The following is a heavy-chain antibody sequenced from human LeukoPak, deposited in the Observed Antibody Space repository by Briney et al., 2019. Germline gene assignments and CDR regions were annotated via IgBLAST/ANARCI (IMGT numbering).Heavy chain of an antibody. J-gene: IGHJ2*01. Sequence: GGSLRLTCAASGFIFGAYALHWVRQAPGKGLEWVAVISYDGSNKYYVDSVKGRITISRDKSKNTLYLQMNSLRAEDTAVYYCARDISPYWYFDLWGRGTLVTASS. CDR1: GFIFGAYA. D-gene: IGHD3-16*02. CDR2: ISYDGSNK. CDR3: ARDISPYWYFDL. V-gene: IGHV3-30*04.